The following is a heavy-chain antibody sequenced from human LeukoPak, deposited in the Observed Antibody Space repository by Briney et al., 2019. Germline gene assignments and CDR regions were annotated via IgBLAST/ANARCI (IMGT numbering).Heavy chain of an antibody. Sequence: PSETLSLTCTLSGGSISSDYWSWIRQSPHKGLEWVAYISYSGSTNYNPSLESRVTISVDTSKNQFSLKLTSVTAADTAVHFCARLGVSAVRSTYWYFDLWGRGTLVTVSS. D-gene: IGHD6-13*01. CDR2: ISYSGST. CDR3: ARLGVSAVRSTYWYFDL. V-gene: IGHV4-59*08. CDR1: GGSISSDY. J-gene: IGHJ2*01.